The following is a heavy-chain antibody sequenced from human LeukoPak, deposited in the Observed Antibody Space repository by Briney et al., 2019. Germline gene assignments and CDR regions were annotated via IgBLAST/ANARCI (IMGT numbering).Heavy chain of an antibody. V-gene: IGHV4-38-2*01. CDR3: ARAGWIITSGIDY. D-gene: IGHD3-10*01. J-gene: IGHJ4*02. CDR1: GYTISRGYY. CDR2: IYHTGST. Sequence: SETLSLTCAVSGYTISRGYYWAWIRQPPGKGLEWIGTIYHTGSTYYTPSLRSRVTISVDTSKNEFSLNLNSVTAADTAVYYCARAGWIITSGIDYWGQGALVTVSS.